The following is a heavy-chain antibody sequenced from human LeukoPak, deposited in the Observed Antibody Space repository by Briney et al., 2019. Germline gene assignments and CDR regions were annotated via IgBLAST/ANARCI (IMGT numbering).Heavy chain of an antibody. J-gene: IGHJ4*02. Sequence: GGSLRLSRSASGFIFSNYAMHWVRQAPGKGLEYVSAISSNGGSTYYTDSVKGRFTISRDNSKNTLYLQMSSLRAEDTAVYYCVKGKGIAVTSLDYWGQGTLVTVSS. CDR2: ISSNGGST. CDR1: GFIFSNYA. V-gene: IGHV3-64D*06. CDR3: VKGKGIAVTSLDY. D-gene: IGHD6-19*01.